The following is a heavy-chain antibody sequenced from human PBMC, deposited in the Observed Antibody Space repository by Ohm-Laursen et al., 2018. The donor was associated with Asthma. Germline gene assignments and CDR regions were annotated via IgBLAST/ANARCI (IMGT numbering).Heavy chain of an antibody. CDR2: ISKDGSNK. J-gene: IGHJ4*02. CDR3: ATNLPYEAENY. Sequence: SLRLSCAATGFTFSSNAMHWVRQAPGKGLEWVAVISKDGSNKYYAESVKGRFTISRDNAKNSLYLQMNSLRAEDTAVYYCATNLPYEAENYWGQGTLVTVSS. CDR1: GFTFSSNA. V-gene: IGHV3-30-3*01. D-gene: IGHD3-16*01.